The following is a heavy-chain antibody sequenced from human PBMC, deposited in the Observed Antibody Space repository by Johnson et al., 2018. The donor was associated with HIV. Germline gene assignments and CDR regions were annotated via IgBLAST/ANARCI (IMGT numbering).Heavy chain of an antibody. CDR3: AKEGNYNFWSGYHHDAFDI. V-gene: IGHV3-30*02. D-gene: IGHD3-3*01. Sequence: QMQLVESGGGVVQPGGSLRLSCAASGFTFSAYGMHWVRQAPGKGLEWVAFIRYDGSNKYYADSVKGRFTISRDNSKNTRYLQMNSLRAEDTAVYYCAKEGNYNFWSGYHHDAFDIWGQGTMVTVSS. CDR2: IRYDGSNK. CDR1: GFTFSAYG. J-gene: IGHJ3*02.